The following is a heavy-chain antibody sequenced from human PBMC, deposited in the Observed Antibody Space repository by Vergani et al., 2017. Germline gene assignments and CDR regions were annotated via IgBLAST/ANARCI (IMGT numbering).Heavy chain of an antibody. CDR2: IYHSGST. J-gene: IGHJ6*02. CDR3: ARHRSDNDRGGMDV. V-gene: IGHV4-38-2*01. CDR1: GYSISSTYY. Sequence: QVQLLESGPGLVKPSETLSLTCADSGYSISSTYYWGWIRQPPEKGLEWIGSIYHSGSTYNNPSLKSRVTIAVDTSKNQFSLKLSSVTAADTAVYYCARHRSDNDRGGMDVWGQGTTVTVSS. D-gene: IGHD5-12*01.